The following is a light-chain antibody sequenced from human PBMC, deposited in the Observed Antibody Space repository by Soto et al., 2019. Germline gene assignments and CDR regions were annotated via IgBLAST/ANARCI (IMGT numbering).Light chain of an antibody. Sequence: TVLTQFPDTLSLSPGERATLSCRASQTVSANYLAWYQLKPGQAPRLLIYAAFTRATGVPDRFSASGSGRDFTLTISRLEPEDFAVYYCQQYSNWYTFGRGTKLDI. CDR2: AAF. CDR3: QQYSNWYT. CDR1: QTVSANY. J-gene: IGKJ2*01. V-gene: IGKV3-20*01.